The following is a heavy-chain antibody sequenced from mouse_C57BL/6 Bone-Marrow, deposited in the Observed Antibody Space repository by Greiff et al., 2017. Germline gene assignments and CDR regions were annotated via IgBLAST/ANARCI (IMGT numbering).Heavy chain of an antibody. V-gene: IGHV1-72*01. D-gene: IGHD1-1*01. CDR2: IDPNSGGT. Sequence: QVQLQQPGAELVKPGASVKLSCKASGYTFTSYWMHWVKQRPGRGLEWIGRIDPNSGGTKYNAKFKSKATLTVDKPSSPAYMQLSSLTSEDSADLYCAKEEGEIYYYGSSPFAYWGQGTLVTVSA. CDR3: AKEEGEIYYYGSSPFAY. CDR1: GYTFTSYW. J-gene: IGHJ3*01.